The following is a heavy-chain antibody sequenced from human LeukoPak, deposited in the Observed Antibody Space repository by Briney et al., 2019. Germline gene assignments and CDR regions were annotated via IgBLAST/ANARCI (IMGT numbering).Heavy chain of an antibody. CDR3: ARFEGDY. CDR1: GFTFSNYW. D-gene: IGHD3-16*01. J-gene: IGHJ4*02. CDR2: IREDGSEK. Sequence: GGSLRLSCAASGFTFSNYWMTWVRQAPGKGLEWVANIREDGSEKYYVDSVKGRFTISRDNAKNSLYLQMNSLRAEDTAVYYCARFEGDYWGQGTLVTVSS. V-gene: IGHV3-7*01.